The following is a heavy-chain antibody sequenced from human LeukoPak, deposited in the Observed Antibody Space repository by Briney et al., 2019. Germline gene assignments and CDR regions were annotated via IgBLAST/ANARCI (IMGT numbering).Heavy chain of an antibody. CDR2: IFGSGGST. CDR1: GFTFSSYA. D-gene: IGHD6-19*01. J-gene: IGHJ4*02. V-gene: IGHV3-23*01. CDR3: AKTTTGYSSGRFPGWPVDY. Sequence: GGSLRLSCAASGFTFSSYAMYWVRQAPGKGLEWVSGIFGSGGSTHYADSVKGRFTISRDNSKNTVHLQMNSLRAEDTAVYYCAKTTTGYSSGRFPGWPVDYWGQGTLVTVSS.